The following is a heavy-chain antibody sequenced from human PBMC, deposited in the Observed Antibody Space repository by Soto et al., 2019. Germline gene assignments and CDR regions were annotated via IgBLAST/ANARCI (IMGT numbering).Heavy chain of an antibody. V-gene: IGHV3-66*04. CDR1: GFTVSSNY. CDR2: IYSGGST. J-gene: IGHJ5*02. CDR3: ARHPERIAEIGWFDP. Sequence: GGSLRLSCAASGFTVSSNYMSWVRQAPGKGLEWVSVIYSGGSTYYADSVKGRFTISRDNSKNTLYLQMNSLRAEDTAVYYCARHPERIAEIGWFDPWGQGT. D-gene: IGHD6-13*01.